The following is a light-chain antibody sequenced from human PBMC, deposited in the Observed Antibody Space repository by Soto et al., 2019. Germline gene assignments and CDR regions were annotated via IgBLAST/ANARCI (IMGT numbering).Light chain of an antibody. CDR2: GAS. CDR1: QSVSSRN. V-gene: IGKV3-20*01. J-gene: IGKJ2*01. Sequence: EIVLTQSPGTVSLSPGERATLSCRASQSVSSRNLAWYRQKPGQAPSLLIFGASNRATGIPDRFSGIGSGTDFTLTISRLEPEDCAVYYCLRYGYSPPADTFGHGTKLEIK. CDR3: LRYGYSPPADT.